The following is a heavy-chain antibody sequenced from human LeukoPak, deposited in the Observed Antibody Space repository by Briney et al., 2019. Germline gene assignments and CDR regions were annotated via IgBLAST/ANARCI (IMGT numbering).Heavy chain of an antibody. J-gene: IGHJ4*02. CDR3: ARGRVDIVVVPAAMSRYFDY. CDR1: GGSFSGYY. V-gene: IGHV4-34*01. D-gene: IGHD2-2*03. CDR2: INHSGST. Sequence: SETLSLTCAVYGGSFSGYYWSWISQPPGKGLEWIGEINHSGSTNYNPSLKSRVTISVDTSKNQFSLKLSSVTAADTAVYYCARGRVDIVVVPAAMSRYFDYWGQGTLVTVSS.